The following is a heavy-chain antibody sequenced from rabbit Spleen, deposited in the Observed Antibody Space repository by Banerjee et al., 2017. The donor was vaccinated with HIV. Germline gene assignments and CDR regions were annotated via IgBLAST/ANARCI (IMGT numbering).Heavy chain of an antibody. Sequence: QEHLEESGRDLVKPEGSLTLTCTASGVSFSSSSYMCWVRQAPGKGLEWIACIDTGSSGFTYFATWAKGRFTCSKTSSTTVTLQMTRLTAADTATYFCARDTSSSFSSYGMDLWGPGTLVTVS. CDR3: ARDTSSSFSSYGMDL. J-gene: IGHJ6*01. CDR2: IDTGSSGFT. D-gene: IGHD1-1*01. CDR1: GVSFSSSSY. V-gene: IGHV1S45*01.